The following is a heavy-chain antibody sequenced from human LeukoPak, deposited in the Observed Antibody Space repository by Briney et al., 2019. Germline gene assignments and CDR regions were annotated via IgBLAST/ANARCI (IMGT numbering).Heavy chain of an antibody. Sequence: SETLSLTCTVSSGSITGYYWAWIRQPPGKGLEWIGHIQYSGTTEYNPSLASRASISVDTAKDQFSLNLRSVTAADTAVYYCARDRAAGTLDFWGQGTLVTVSS. CDR3: ARDRAAGTLDF. D-gene: IGHD6-13*01. J-gene: IGHJ4*02. V-gene: IGHV4-59*01. CDR2: IQYSGTT. CDR1: SGSITGYY.